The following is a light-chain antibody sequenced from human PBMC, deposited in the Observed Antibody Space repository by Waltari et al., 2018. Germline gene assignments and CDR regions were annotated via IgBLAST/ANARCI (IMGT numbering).Light chain of an antibody. J-gene: IGKJ2*01. CDR2: GAS. CDR1: QSISSSY. Sequence: EIVLTQSPGTLSLSPGERATLSCRASQSISSSYLAWYQQKLGQAPRLLIYGASSRATGIPDRFSGSGSGTDFTLTISSLDPEDFAMYYCQQYGGSPPTSTFGQGTKLQIK. V-gene: IGKV3-20*01. CDR3: QQYGGSPPTST.